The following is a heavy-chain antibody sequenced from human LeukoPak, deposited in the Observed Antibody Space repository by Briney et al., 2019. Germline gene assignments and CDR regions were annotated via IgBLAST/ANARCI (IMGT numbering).Heavy chain of an antibody. J-gene: IGHJ4*02. CDR2: IKQDGSEK. CDR3: TRELAAEY. CDR1: GFTFSSYW. Sequence: PGGSQRLSCAASGFTFSSYWMSWVRQAPGKGLEWVANIKQDGSEKYYVDSVKGRFTISRDNAKNSLYLQMNSLRVEDTAVYYCTRELAAEYWGQGALVTVSS. D-gene: IGHD1-1*01. V-gene: IGHV3-7*03.